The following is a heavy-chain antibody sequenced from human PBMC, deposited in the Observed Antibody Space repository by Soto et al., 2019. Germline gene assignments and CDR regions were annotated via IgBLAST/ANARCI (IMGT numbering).Heavy chain of an antibody. CDR3: ASLLDHSNYVGYYYYGMDV. V-gene: IGHV4-34*01. CDR2: INHSGGT. CDR1: GGSFSGYY. D-gene: IGHD4-4*01. J-gene: IGHJ6*02. Sequence: SETLSLTCAVYGGSFSGYYWSWIRQPPGKGLEWIGEINHSGGTNYNPSLKSRVTISVDTSKNQFSLKLSSVTAADTAVYYCASLLDHSNYVGYYYYGMDVWGQGTTVTVSS.